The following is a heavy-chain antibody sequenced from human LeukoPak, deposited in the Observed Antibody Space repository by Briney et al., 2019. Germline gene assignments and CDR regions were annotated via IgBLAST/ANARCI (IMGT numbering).Heavy chain of an antibody. CDR1: GFTVSSNY. V-gene: IGHV3-53*01. CDR2: IYSGGST. CDR3: ATCSRGWYSLAY. J-gene: IGHJ4*02. Sequence: GGSLRLSCAASGFTVSSNYMSWVRQAPGKGLEWVSDIYSGGSTSYADSVKGRFSISRDNSKNTAFLQMNSLRAEDTAQYYCATCSRGWYSLAYWGQGTLVTASS. D-gene: IGHD6-19*01.